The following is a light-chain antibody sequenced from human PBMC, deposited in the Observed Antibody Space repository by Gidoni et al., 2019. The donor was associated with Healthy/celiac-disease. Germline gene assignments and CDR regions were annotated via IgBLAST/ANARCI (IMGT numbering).Light chain of an antibody. J-gene: IGKJ1*01. CDR2: AAS. Sequence: DIQITQSPSSLSASVGDRVTITCRARQGISYYLAWYQQKPGKVTKLLIYAASTLQSGVPSRFSGSGSGTDFTLTINSLQPEDVSTYYCQKYNSAPRTFGQGTKVEIK. V-gene: IGKV1-27*01. CDR1: QGISYY. CDR3: QKYNSAPRT.